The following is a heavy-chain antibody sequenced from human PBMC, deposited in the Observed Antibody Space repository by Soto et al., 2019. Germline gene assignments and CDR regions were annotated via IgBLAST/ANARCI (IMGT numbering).Heavy chain of an antibody. Sequence: GGSLRLSCAASGFTLGSHRIHWVRQPPGKGLEWVSLISYDGSNKYYADSVKGRFTISRDNSKNTLYLQMNSLRAEDTAVYYCARDIASYYDFWSGGPYYYYGMDVWGQGTTVTVSS. CDR2: ISYDGSNK. V-gene: IGHV3-30-3*01. CDR3: ARDIASYYDFWSGGPYYYYGMDV. CDR1: GFTLGSHR. D-gene: IGHD3-3*01. J-gene: IGHJ6*02.